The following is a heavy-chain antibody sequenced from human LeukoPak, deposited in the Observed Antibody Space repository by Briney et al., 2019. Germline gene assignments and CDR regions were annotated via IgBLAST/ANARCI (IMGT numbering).Heavy chain of an antibody. V-gene: IGHV1-2*06. CDR3: ARDRCYYDSSGQIGY. J-gene: IGHJ4*02. Sequence: ASVKVSCKASGYTFTGYYMRWVRQAPGQGLEWMGRINPNSGGTNYAQKFQGRVTMTRDTSISTAYMELSRLRSDDTAVYYCARDRCYYDSSGQIGYWGQGTLVTVSS. CDR1: GYTFTGYY. D-gene: IGHD3-22*01. CDR2: INPNSGGT.